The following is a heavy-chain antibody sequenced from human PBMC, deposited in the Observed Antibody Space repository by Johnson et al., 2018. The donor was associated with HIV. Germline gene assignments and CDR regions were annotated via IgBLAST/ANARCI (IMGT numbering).Heavy chain of an antibody. J-gene: IGHJ3*02. V-gene: IGHV3-7*05. CDR3: ARDLSGGTFGGVIESEAFDI. Sequence: VQLVESGGGLVQPGGSLRLSCAASGFTFSSYWMSWVRQAPGKGLAWVANIKQDGSEKYYVDSVKGRFTISRDNAKNSLYLQMNSLRAEDTALYYCARDLSGGTFGGVIESEAFDIWGQGTMVTVSS. D-gene: IGHD3-16*02. CDR1: GFTFSSYW. CDR2: IKQDGSEK.